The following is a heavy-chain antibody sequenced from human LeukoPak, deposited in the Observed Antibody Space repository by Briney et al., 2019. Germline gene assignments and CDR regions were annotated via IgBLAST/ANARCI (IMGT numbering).Heavy chain of an antibody. Sequence: ASVKVSCKPAGYIFTSNSISWVRQAPGQGLEWMGWISNFNGYTNYAKNLQGRVTMTRDTSTRTVYMEMRTMRSDDTAVYYCARGEFYYDLWGQGTLVTVSS. V-gene: IGHV1-18*04. J-gene: IGHJ4*02. D-gene: IGHD3-16*01. CDR1: GYIFTSNS. CDR2: ISNFNGYT. CDR3: ARGEFYYDL.